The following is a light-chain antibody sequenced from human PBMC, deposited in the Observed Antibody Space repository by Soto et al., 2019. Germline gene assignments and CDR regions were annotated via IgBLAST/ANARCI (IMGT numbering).Light chain of an antibody. V-gene: IGKV3-20*01. Sequence: EIVLTQSLGTLSLSPGERATLSCRASQSVSNYLAWYQRKPGQAPRLLIYGASSRATGIPDRFSGSGSGTDFTLNISRLEPEDFAVYYCHQYGGSPQTFGQGTKVEIK. CDR1: QSVSNY. J-gene: IGKJ1*01. CDR3: HQYGGSPQT. CDR2: GAS.